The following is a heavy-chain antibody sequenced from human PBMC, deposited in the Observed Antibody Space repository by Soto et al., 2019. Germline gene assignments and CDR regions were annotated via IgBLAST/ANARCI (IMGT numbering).Heavy chain of an antibody. V-gene: IGHV1-69*13. CDR3: ARASGSGSYYVSYYYYGMDV. D-gene: IGHD3-10*01. CDR2: IIPIFGTA. J-gene: IGHJ6*02. CDR1: GGTFSSYA. Sequence: SVKVSCKASGGTFSSYAISWVRQAPGQGLEWMGGIIPIFGTANYAQKFQGRVTITADESTSTAYMELSSLRSEDTAVYYCARASGSGSYYVSYYYYGMDVWGQGTTVTVSS.